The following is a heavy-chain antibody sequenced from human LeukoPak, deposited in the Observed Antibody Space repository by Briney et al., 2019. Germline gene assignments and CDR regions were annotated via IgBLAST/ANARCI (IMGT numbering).Heavy chain of an antibody. J-gene: IGHJ4*02. CDR1: GFTFSSHW. D-gene: IGHD6-19*01. CDR3: ARYNSGLSDY. Sequence: GGSLRLSCAASGFTFSSHWMSWVRQAPGKGLEWVANIKEDGNGKYYVDSVKGRFTISRDNARNSLYLQMNSLRTEDTAVYYCARYNSGLSDYWGQGTQVTVSS. CDR2: IKEDGNGK. V-gene: IGHV3-7*01.